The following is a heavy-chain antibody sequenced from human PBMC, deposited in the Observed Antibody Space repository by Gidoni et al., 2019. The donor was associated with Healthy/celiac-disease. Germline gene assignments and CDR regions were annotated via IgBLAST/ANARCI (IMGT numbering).Heavy chain of an antibody. V-gene: IGHV4-31*03. CDR3: ARVLAAAFWYFDL. Sequence: QVQLQESGPGLVKPSQTLSLTCTVSGGSISSGGYYWSWIRQHPGQGLEWIGYIYYSGSTYYNPSLQSRVTISVDTSKNQFSLKLSSVTAADTAVYYCARVLAAAFWYFDLWGRGTLVTVSS. J-gene: IGHJ2*01. CDR2: IYYSGST. CDR1: GGSISSGGYY. D-gene: IGHD6-13*01.